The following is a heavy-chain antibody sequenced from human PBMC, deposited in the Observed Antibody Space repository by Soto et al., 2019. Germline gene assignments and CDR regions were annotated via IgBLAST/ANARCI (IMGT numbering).Heavy chain of an antibody. Sequence: SVKVSCKASGGTFSSYAISWVRQAPGQGLEWMGGIIPIFGTANYAQKFQGRVTITADESTSTAYMELSSLRSEETAVYYCARGSRLAYCGGDCSNWFDPWGQGTLVTVSS. CDR2: IIPIFGTA. D-gene: IGHD2-21*02. V-gene: IGHV1-69*13. CDR3: ARGSRLAYCGGDCSNWFDP. J-gene: IGHJ5*02. CDR1: GGTFSSYA.